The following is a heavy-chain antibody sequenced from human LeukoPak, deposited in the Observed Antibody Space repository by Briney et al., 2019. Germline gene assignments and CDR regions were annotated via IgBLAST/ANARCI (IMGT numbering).Heavy chain of an antibody. CDR3: ARDKRHSYGRYFDP. V-gene: IGHV4-59*01. D-gene: IGHD5-18*01. Sequence: PSETLSLTCTVSGGSISNYYWNWIRKPPGKGLEWIGYMQSTGNSNYNPSLKNRVNIFVDMSKNQFVLNLRSVTAADTAVYYCARDKRHSYGRYFDPWGQGMLVTVSS. CDR1: GGSISNYY. J-gene: IGHJ4*02. CDR2: MQSTGNS.